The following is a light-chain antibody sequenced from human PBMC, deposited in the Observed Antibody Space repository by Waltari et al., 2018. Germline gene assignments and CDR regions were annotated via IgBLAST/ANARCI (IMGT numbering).Light chain of an antibody. CDR2: DAS. CDR3: QQYNDWST. V-gene: IGKV1-39*01. Sequence: DIQMTQSPSSLSASVGDRVTITCRASQSISSPLYWYQQKSGKAPKLLISDASSLQSGVPSRFSGSGSGTDFTLTITSLQPEDLATYYCQQYNDWSTFGQGTKLEI. J-gene: IGKJ2*01. CDR1: QSISSP.